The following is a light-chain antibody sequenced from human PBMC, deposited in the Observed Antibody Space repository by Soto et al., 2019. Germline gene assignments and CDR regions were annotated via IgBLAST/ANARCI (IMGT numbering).Light chain of an antibody. CDR1: QHVTTTY. CDR2: GAS. J-gene: IGKJ4*01. Sequence: IVLTQSPATLSLSPGERATLSCTASQHVTTTYIAWYQQKFGQAPRLLIYGASTRAKGTPDRFTGGGFGTDFTLTISRVAAEAFAVYCCQQYDSSFTFGGGTKVEMK. CDR3: QQYDSSFT. V-gene: IGKV3-20*01.